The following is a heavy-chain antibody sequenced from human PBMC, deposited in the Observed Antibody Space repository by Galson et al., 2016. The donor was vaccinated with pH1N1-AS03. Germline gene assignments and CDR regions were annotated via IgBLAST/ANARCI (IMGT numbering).Heavy chain of an antibody. V-gene: IGHV2-5*01. CDR1: GFSLTTSGVG. CDR2: LYWNDDK. Sequence: PALVKPTQTLTLTCTFSGFSLTTSGVGAGWIRQPPGKALEWLALLYWNDDKAYSPSLRSRLIITKDTSKNQVVLTMTDMDPVDTATYYCAHRRGVPFDFWGRGTLVTVSS. J-gene: IGHJ4*02. CDR3: AHRRGVPFDF.